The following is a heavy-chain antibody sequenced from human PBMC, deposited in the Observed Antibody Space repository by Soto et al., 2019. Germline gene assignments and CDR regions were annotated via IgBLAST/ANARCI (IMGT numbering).Heavy chain of an antibody. J-gene: IGHJ4*02. Sequence: QVHLVQSGAEVKKPGASVKVSCKASGYTFTSYGITWVRKAPGQGLEWMGWISANNGNTDYAKKLQGRVIVTRDTSTRTAYMELRSLRSDVTAVYSCARGRYGDYWGQGALVPGSS. CDR1: GYTFTSYG. CDR3: ARGRYGDY. V-gene: IGHV1-18*01. CDR2: ISANNGNT. D-gene: IGHD1-1*01.